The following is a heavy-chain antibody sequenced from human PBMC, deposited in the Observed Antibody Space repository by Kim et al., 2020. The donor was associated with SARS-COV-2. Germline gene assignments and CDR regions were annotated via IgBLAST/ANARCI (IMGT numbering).Heavy chain of an antibody. Sequence: GGSLRLSCTTSGFTFTGYAMSWVRQAPGKGLEWVSSIDGSDGTTYYVDSVKGRFTISRDNSKNTLYFQMNSLRADDTAVYYCMKGGWGWIWDHWGPGTRV. J-gene: IGHJ4*02. CDR3: MKGGWGWIWDH. V-gene: IGHV3-23*01. D-gene: IGHD2-2*03. CDR1: GFTFTGYA. CDR2: IDGSDGTT.